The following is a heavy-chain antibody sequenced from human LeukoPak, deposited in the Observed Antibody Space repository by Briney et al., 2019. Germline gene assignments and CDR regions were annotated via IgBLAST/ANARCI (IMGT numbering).Heavy chain of an antibody. J-gene: IGHJ4*02. D-gene: IGHD6-13*01. CDR1: GYTFTSYG. CDR2: ISAYNGNT. CDR3: ARTTLIAARRTHFAY. V-gene: IGHV1-18*01. Sequence: ASVKVSCKASGYTFTSYGISWVRQAPGQGLEWMGWISAYNGNTNYAQKLQGRVTITRNTSISTAYMELSSLRSEDTAVYYCARTTLIAARRTHFAYWGQGTLVTVSS.